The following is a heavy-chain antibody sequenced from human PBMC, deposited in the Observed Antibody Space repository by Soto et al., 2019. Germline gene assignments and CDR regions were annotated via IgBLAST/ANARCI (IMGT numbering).Heavy chain of an antibody. V-gene: IGHV3-64*01. Sequence: EVQLVESGGGLVQPGGSLRLSCAASGCTFSSYAMHWVRQAPGKGLEYVSAISSNGGSTYYANSVKGRFTISRDNSKNTLYLQTGSLTAEDMAVYYCARRDVYNFDSWGQGTLVTVSS. D-gene: IGHD4-4*01. J-gene: IGHJ4*02. CDR1: GCTFSSYA. CDR2: ISSNGGST. CDR3: ARRDVYNFDS.